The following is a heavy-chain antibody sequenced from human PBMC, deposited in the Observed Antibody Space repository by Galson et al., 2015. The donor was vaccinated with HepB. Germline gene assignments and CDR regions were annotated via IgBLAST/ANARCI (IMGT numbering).Heavy chain of an antibody. Sequence: SLRLSCAASGFTFSDYYMSWIRQAPGKGLEWVSYISSSGRTIYYADSVKGRFTISRDNGKNSLYLQMNSLRAEDTAVYYCARDEGGSRNSFLRFDPWGQGTQVTVSS. V-gene: IGHV3-11*01. CDR1: GFTFSDYY. D-gene: IGHD3-10*01. CDR2: ISSSGRTI. CDR3: ARDEGGSRNSFLRFDP. J-gene: IGHJ5*02.